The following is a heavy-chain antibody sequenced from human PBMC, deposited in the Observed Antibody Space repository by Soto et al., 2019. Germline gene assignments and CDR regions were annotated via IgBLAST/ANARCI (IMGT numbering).Heavy chain of an antibody. CDR3: ARATDYDFWSGYYYGMDV. CDR1: GYTFTSYD. J-gene: IGHJ6*02. D-gene: IGHD3-3*01. Sequence: ASVKVSCKASGYTFTSYDINWVLQATGQGLEWMGWMNPNSGNTGYAQKFQGRVTMTRNTSISTAYMELSSLRSEDTAVYYCARATDYDFWSGYYYGMDVWGQGTTVTVSS. CDR2: MNPNSGNT. V-gene: IGHV1-8*01.